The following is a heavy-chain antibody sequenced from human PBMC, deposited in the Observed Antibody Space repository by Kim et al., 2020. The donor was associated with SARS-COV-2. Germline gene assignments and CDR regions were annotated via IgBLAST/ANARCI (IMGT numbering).Heavy chain of an antibody. CDR3: AKSGGDYKFSYYYAMDA. D-gene: IGHD2-21*02. CDR2: IYPGDSHT. CDR1: GYSFTTNW. V-gene: IGHV5-51*01. Sequence: GESLKISCKASGYSFTTNWIGWVRQMPGKGLEWMGIIYPGDSHTLYSPSFRGQVTISADKSINTAYLQWSSLKASDTAMYYCAKSGGDYKFSYYYAMDAWGQGTGVTVSS. J-gene: IGHJ6*02.